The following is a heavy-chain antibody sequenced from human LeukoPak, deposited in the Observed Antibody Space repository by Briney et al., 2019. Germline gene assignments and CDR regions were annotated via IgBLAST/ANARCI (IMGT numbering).Heavy chain of an antibody. CDR2: IYTSGST. Sequence: SQTLSLTCTVSGGSISSGSYYWRWIRQPAGKGLEWIGRIYTSGSTNYNPSLKSRVTISVDTSKNQFSLKLSSVTAADTAVYYCARVPTTYYCYYYMDVWGKGTTVTVSS. D-gene: IGHD1-14*01. V-gene: IGHV4-61*02. CDR1: GGSISSGSYY. CDR3: ARVPTTYYCYYYMDV. J-gene: IGHJ6*03.